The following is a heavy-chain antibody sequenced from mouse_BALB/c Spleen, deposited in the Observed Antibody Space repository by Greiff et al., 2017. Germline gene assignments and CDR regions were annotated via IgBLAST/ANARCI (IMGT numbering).Heavy chain of an antibody. CDR3: ARDEDDYDRWYFDV. J-gene: IGHJ1*01. CDR1: GYAFSSSW. Sequence: VQLQQSGPELVKPGASVKISCKASGYAFSSSWMNWVKQRPGQGLEWIGRIYPGDGDTNYNGKFKGKATLTADKSSSTAYMQLSSLTSVDSAVYFCARDEDDYDRWYFDVWGAGTTVTVSS. V-gene: IGHV1-82*01. D-gene: IGHD2-4*01. CDR2: IYPGDGDT.